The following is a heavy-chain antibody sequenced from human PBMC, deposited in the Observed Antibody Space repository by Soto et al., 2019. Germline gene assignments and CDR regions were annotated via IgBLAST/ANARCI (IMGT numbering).Heavy chain of an antibody. CDR3: ARVTMVQDVFDI. J-gene: IGHJ3*02. Sequence: GASVKVSCKASGYTLTSYGISWVRQAPGQGLEWMGWISAYNGKTNYAQKLQGRVTMTTDTSTSTPYMELRSLTSDYTAVYYCARVTMVQDVFDIWGQGTMV. D-gene: IGHD3-10*01. CDR1: GYTLTSYG. V-gene: IGHV1-18*01. CDR2: ISAYNGKT.